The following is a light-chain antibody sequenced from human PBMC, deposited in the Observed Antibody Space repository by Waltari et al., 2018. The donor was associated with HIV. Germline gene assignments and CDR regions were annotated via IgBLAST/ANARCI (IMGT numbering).Light chain of an antibody. Sequence: DIEMTQSPDSLAVSLGASATIHCQSSQSVLWSSNNKNYLAWYQQKPGQPPRLLIYWASTRESGAPDRFSGSGSGTDFTLTISSLQTEDVAVYFCQQFYDTPLTFGGGTKVDI. V-gene: IGKV4-1*01. CDR3: QQFYDTPLT. CDR2: WAS. CDR1: QSVLWSSNNKNY. J-gene: IGKJ4*01.